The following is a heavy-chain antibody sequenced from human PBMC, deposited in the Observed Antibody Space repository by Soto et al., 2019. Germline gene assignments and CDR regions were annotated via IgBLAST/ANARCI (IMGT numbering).Heavy chain of an antibody. CDR2: ISSSSSYT. CDR3: ARSLYGDYADY. V-gene: IGHV3-11*06. D-gene: IGHD4-17*01. J-gene: IGHJ4*02. Sequence: GGSLRLSCAASGFTFSDYYMSWIRQAPGKGLEWVSYISSSSSYTNYADSVKGRFTISRDNAKNSLYLQMNSLRAEDTAVYYWARSLYGDYADYWGQGTLVTVSS. CDR1: GFTFSDYY.